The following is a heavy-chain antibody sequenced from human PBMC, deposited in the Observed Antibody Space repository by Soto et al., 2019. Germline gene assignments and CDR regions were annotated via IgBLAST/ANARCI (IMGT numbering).Heavy chain of an antibody. CDR1: GGTFSSYA. V-gene: IGHV1-69*13. CDR3: ARAIGINYDSSGYFGASDAFDI. Sequence: ASVKVSCKASGGTFSSYAISWVRQAPGQGLEWMGGIIPIFGTANYAQKFQGRVTITADESTSTAYMELSSLRSEDTAVYYCARAIGINYDSSGYFGASDAFDIWGQGTMVTVSS. CDR2: IIPIFGTA. J-gene: IGHJ3*02. D-gene: IGHD3-22*01.